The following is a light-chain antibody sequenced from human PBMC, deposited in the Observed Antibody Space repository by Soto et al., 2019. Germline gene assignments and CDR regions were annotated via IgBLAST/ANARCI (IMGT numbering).Light chain of an antibody. CDR3: QQSYGTPLA. Sequence: DIQMTQSPSSLSASVGDRVAVTCRTSQSIGNYLNWYQQKPGKAPKLLIHTASSLQSVVPSRFSGSGSGTDFTLTISSLQPEDFATYYCQQSYGTPLAFGGGTKVEIK. J-gene: IGKJ4*01. V-gene: IGKV1-39*01. CDR2: TAS. CDR1: QSIGNY.